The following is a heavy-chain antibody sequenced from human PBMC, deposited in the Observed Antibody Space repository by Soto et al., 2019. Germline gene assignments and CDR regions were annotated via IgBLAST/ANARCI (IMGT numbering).Heavy chain of an antibody. CDR3: ARGGIVVVPAAHRGYAFDI. CDR1: GDTLTGYY. Sequence: ASVKVSCTASGDTLTGYYMHWVRQAPGQGLEWMGWINLNSGGTNYAQKFQGWVTMTRDTSISTAYMELSRLRSDDTAVYYCARGGIVVVPAAHRGYAFDIWGQGTMVTVSS. V-gene: IGHV1-2*04. J-gene: IGHJ3*02. D-gene: IGHD2-2*01. CDR2: INLNSGGT.